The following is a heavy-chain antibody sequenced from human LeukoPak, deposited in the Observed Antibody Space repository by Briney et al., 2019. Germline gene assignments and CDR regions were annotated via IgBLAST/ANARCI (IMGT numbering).Heavy chain of an antibody. D-gene: IGHD5-12*01. CDR2: ISSSGSTI. Sequence: GGSLRLSCAASGFTFSSYEMNWVRQAPGKGLEWVSYISSSGSTIYYADSVKGRFTISRDNAKNSLYLQMNSLRAEDTAVYYCARVRSGYTYFDYWGQGTLVTVSS. CDR1: GFTFSSYE. V-gene: IGHV3-48*03. CDR3: ARVRSGYTYFDY. J-gene: IGHJ4*02.